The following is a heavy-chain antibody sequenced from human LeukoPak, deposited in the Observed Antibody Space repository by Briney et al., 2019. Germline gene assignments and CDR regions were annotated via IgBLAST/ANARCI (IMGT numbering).Heavy chain of an antibody. CDR2: MNSETGNT. D-gene: IGHD1-26*01. V-gene: IGHV1-8*01. CDR3: MRVAGAAGRDWFDP. CDR1: AYTFTSHD. J-gene: IGHJ5*02. Sequence: GASVKVSFKASAYTFTSHDINWVRQATGQGLEWMGWMNSETGNTGYAQKFQGRVTMTRDTSISTAYMELSSLTFEDTAVYYCMRVAGAAGRDWFDPWGQGTLVTVSS.